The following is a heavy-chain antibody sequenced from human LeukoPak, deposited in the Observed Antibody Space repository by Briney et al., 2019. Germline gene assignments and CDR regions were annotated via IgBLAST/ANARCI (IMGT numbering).Heavy chain of an antibody. CDR1: GFTFSSYA. Sequence: GRSLRLSCAASGFTFSSYAMHWVRQAPGKGLEWVAVISYSGGDNKYYADSVNGRFTTSRDNSKNTLFLQMNSLRPGDTAVYYCARDPTAVSNQPQYYFDFWGQGTLVTVSS. D-gene: IGHD4-17*01. CDR2: ISYSGGDNK. V-gene: IGHV3-30*04. CDR3: ARDPTAVSNQPQYYFDF. J-gene: IGHJ4*02.